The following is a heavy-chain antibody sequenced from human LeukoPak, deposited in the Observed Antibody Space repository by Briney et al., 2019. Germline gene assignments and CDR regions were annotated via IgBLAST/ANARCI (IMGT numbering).Heavy chain of an antibody. CDR3: ARVEQPARIQLRLLTPGFLDY. CDR1: GGSLSDYY. V-gene: IGHV4-34*01. D-gene: IGHD5-18*01. J-gene: IGHJ4*02. CDR2: INHSGST. Sequence: SETLSLTCAGYGGSLSDYYWSWIRQPPGKALEWIAEINHSGSTKYNPSLKSRVTISVDTSKNQFSLKLNSVTAADTAVYYCARVEQPARIQLRLLTPGFLDYWGQGTLVTVSS.